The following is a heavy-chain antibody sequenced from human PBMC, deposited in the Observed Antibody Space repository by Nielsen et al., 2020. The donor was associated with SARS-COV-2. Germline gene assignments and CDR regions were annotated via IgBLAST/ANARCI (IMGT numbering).Heavy chain of an antibody. V-gene: IGHV3-23*01. J-gene: IGHJ3*02. Sequence: GGSLRLSCAASGFTFSSYAMSWVRQAPGKGLEWVSAISGSGGSTYYADSVKGRFTISRDNSKNTPYLQMNSLRAEDTAVYYCAKDLGITMIVVVPDAFDIWGQGTMVTVSS. D-gene: IGHD3-22*01. CDR2: ISGSGGST. CDR3: AKDLGITMIVVVPDAFDI. CDR1: GFTFSSYA.